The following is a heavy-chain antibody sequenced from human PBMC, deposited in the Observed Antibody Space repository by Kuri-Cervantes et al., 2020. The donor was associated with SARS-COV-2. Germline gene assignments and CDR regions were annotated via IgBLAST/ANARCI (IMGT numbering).Heavy chain of an antibody. Sequence: ESLKISCTVSGGSISSSSYYWGWIRQPPGKGLEWIGSIYYSGSTYYNPSLKSRVTISVDTSKNQFSLKLSSVTAADTAVYYCARGGVDTAMGADYWGQGTLVTVSS. CDR1: GGSISSSSYY. CDR3: ARGGVDTAMGADY. CDR2: IYYSGST. J-gene: IGHJ4*02. D-gene: IGHD5-18*01. V-gene: IGHV4-39*01.